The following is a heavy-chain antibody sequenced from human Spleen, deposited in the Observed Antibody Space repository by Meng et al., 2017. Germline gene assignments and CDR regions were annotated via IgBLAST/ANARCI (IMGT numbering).Heavy chain of an antibody. CDR3: ARVTTVTDIYFDY. J-gene: IGHJ4*02. D-gene: IGHD4-17*01. Sequence: QARPPDSGPGLSKPSQTLSLTCTVSGGSIRSGGYYWSWIRQHPGKGLEWIGYIYYSGSTYYNPSLKSLVTISVDTSKNQFSLKLSSVTAADTAVYYCARVTTVTDIYFDYWGQGTLVTVSS. CDR1: GGSIRSGGYY. V-gene: IGHV4-31*01. CDR2: IYYSGST.